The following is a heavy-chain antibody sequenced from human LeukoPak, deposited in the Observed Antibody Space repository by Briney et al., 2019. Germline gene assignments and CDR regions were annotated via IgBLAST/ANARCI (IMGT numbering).Heavy chain of an antibody. CDR3: ARGSTVWQGGWFDP. CDR1: GGSISSYY. Sequence: PSETLSLTCTVSGGSISSYYWSWIRQPAGKGLEWIGRIYTSGSNNYNPSLKSRVTMSVDTSKNQFSLKLSSVTAADTAVYYCARGSTVWQGGWFDPWGQGTLVTVSS. CDR2: IYTSGSN. D-gene: IGHD2-2*01. V-gene: IGHV4-4*07. J-gene: IGHJ5*02.